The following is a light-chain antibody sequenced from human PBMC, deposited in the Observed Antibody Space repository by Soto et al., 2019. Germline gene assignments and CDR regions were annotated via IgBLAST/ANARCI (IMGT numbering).Light chain of an antibody. CDR1: SSDVGSYNL. Sequence: QSVLTQPASVSGSPGQSITISCTGTSSDVGSYNLVSWHQQHPGKAPKVMIYEVRKRTSGVSNRFSGSKSGNTASLTISGLQAEDEAEYHCSSYVGSNTWVFGGGTKLTVL. V-gene: IGLV2-23*02. CDR3: SSYVGSNTWV. J-gene: IGLJ3*02. CDR2: EVR.